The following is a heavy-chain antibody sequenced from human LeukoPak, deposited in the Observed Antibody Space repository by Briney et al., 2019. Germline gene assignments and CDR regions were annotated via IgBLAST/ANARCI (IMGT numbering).Heavy chain of an antibody. J-gene: IGHJ4*02. CDR3: AREGSGSYYMAFDY. D-gene: IGHD3-10*01. Sequence: SETLSLTCTVSGYSISSGYYWGWIRQPPGKGLEWIGSIYHSGSANYNPSLKSRVTISVDTSKNQFSLKLSSVTAADTAVYYCAREGSGSYYMAFDYWGQGTLVTVSS. V-gene: IGHV4-38-2*02. CDR1: GYSISSGYY. CDR2: IYHSGSA.